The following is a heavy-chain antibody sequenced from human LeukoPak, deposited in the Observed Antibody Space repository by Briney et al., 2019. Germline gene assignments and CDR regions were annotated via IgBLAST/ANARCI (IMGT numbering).Heavy chain of an antibody. CDR2: VKQDGSEK. Sequence: GGSLRLSCAASGFSFSTYWMSWVRHALGRGLEWVASVKQDGSEKYYVDSVKGRFTISRDNAKNSLYLQMNSLRPEDTAVYYCADGTTPVYWGQGTLVTVTS. D-gene: IGHD1-7*01. CDR1: GFSFSTYW. J-gene: IGHJ4*02. CDR3: ADGTTPVY. V-gene: IGHV3-7*01.